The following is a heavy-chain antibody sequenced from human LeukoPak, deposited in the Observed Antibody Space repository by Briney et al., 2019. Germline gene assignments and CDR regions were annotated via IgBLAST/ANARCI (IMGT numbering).Heavy chain of an antibody. CDR3: AAQGVAAAEAEYFQH. V-gene: IGHV4-34*01. J-gene: IGHJ1*01. CDR1: GGSFSGYY. CDR2: IYHSGST. D-gene: IGHD3-10*01. Sequence: SETLCLICAVYGGSFSGYYWSWIRQPPGKGLERIGSIYHSGSTYYNPSLKSRVTISVYTSKNQFSLKLSSVTAADTAVYYCAAQGVAAAEAEYFQHWGQGTLVTVSS.